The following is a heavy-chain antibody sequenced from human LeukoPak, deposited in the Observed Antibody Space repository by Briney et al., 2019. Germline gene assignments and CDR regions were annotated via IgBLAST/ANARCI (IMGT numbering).Heavy chain of an antibody. CDR3: AKSVESAVTTNPYFDF. CDR2: ISGSGGST. D-gene: IGHD4-17*01. J-gene: IGHJ4*02. V-gene: IGHV3-23*01. CDR1: GFTFSDYA. Sequence: SGGSLRLSCAASGFTFSDYAMSWVRQALGKGLKWVSVISGSGGSTYDADSVKGRFTISRDNSKNILYLQMNSLRAEDTAVYYCAKSVESAVTTNPYFDFWGQGALVTVSS.